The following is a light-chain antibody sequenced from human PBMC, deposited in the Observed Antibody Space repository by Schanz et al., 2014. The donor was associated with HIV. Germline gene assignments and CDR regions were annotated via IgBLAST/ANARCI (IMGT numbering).Light chain of an antibody. CDR2: NSY. J-gene: IGLJ3*02. CDR3: AGWDDSLNVWV. Sequence: QSVLTQPPSASGTPGQRVTISCSVSRSNIGSNAVNWFQQLPGTAPKLLIYNSYHRPSGVPDRFSGSGTDTSASLAISGLQSEDEADYYCAGWDDSLNVWVFGGGTKLTVL. V-gene: IGLV1-44*01. CDR1: RSNIGSNA.